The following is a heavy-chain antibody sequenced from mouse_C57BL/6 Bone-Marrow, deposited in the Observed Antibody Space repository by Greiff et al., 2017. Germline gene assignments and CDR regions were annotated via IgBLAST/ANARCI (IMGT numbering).Heavy chain of an antibody. CDR2: FTMYSDAT. J-gene: IGHJ4*01. CDR3: ASGDYGRLYAMDY. V-gene: IGHV1-49*01. CDR1: YFAFLASA. Sequence: LQQSGSELVRPGSSVKLSCKDSYFAFLASAMHCVKQRPRHGLVWIGSFTMYSDATAYSENFIGKATLTANTSSSTAYMQLSSLTSEDSAVYCCASGDYGRLYAMDYWGQGTSVTVSS. D-gene: IGHD1-1*02.